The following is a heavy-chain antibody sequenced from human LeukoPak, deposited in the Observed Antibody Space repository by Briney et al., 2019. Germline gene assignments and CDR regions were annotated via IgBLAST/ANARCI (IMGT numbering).Heavy chain of an antibody. CDR3: AKDHYYGSGSYKDY. CDR2: ISYDGSNK. J-gene: IGHJ4*02. V-gene: IGHV3-30*18. Sequence: PGRSLRLSCAASGFTFSTYGMHWVRQAPGKGLEWVAVISYDGSNKYYGDSVKGRFTISRDNSKNTLYLQMNSLRAEDTAVYYCAKDHYYGSGSYKDYWGQGTLVTVSS. CDR1: GFTFSTYG. D-gene: IGHD3-10*01.